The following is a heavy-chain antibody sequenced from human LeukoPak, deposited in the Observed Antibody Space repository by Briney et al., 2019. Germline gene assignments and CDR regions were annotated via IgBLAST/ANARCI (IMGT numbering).Heavy chain of an antibody. CDR3: ARDLIRRSKSAVTNWFDP. Sequence: SETLSLTCTVSGGSISSYYWSWIRQPAGKGLEWIGRIYTSGSTNYNPSLKSRVTMSVDTSKNQLSLKLSSVTAADTAVYYCARDLIRRSKSAVTNWFDPWGQGTLVTVSS. CDR1: GGSISSYY. V-gene: IGHV4-4*07. J-gene: IGHJ5*02. CDR2: IYTSGST. D-gene: IGHD4-17*01.